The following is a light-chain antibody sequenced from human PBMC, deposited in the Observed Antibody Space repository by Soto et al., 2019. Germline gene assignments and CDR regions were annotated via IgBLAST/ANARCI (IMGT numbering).Light chain of an antibody. CDR3: QQCGSSRWS. J-gene: IGKJ1*01. V-gene: IGKV3-20*01. CDR1: ERVSSIY. Sequence: EIVLTQSPGTLSLSPGESATLSCRASERVSSIYLAWYQQKPGQPPRLLIYGASTRATDIPDRFSGSGSGTDLTLTISRLEPGDFAVYYCQQCGSSRWSFGQGTKVDIK. CDR2: GAS.